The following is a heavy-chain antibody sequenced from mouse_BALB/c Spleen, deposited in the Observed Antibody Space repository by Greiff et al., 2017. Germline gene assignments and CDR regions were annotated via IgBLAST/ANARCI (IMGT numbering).Heavy chain of an antibody. Sequence: EVQLVESGGGLVQPGGSRKLSCAASGFTFSSFGMHWVRQAPEKGLEWVAYISSGSSTIYYADTVKGRFTISRDNPKNTLFLQMTSLRSEDTAMYYCARNSYYYGNAMDYWGQGTSVTVSS. CDR1: GFTFSSFG. CDR2: ISSGSSTI. D-gene: IGHD1-1*01. J-gene: IGHJ4*01. V-gene: IGHV5-17*02. CDR3: ARNSYYYGNAMDY.